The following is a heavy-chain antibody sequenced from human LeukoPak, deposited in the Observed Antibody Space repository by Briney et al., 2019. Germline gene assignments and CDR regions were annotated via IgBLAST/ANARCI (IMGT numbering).Heavy chain of an antibody. D-gene: IGHD3-3*01. CDR1: GGSISISNYY. J-gene: IGHJ4*02. CDR2: IYYSGST. CDR3: ARVYYDFWSGYHYYFDY. Sequence: SETLSLTCAVSGGSISISNYYWVWIRQPPGKGLEWIGNIYYSGSTYYNPSLKSRVTISVDTSKNQFSLKLSSVTAADTAVYYCARVYYDFWSGYHYYFDYWGQGTLVTVSS. V-gene: IGHV4-39*07.